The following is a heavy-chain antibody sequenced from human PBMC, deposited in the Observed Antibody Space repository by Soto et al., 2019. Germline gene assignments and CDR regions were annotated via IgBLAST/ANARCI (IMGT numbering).Heavy chain of an antibody. Sequence: GGSLRLSCAASGFMFSNAWMSWVRQAPGKGLEWVGRIRNKVNSYTTEYAASVKGRFTISRDDSKNSVYLQMNSLKTEDTAVYYCAKFAPDYFDYWGQGTLLTVSS. CDR3: AKFAPDYFDY. CDR1: GFMFSNAW. V-gene: IGHV3-72*01. CDR2: IRNKVNSYTT. J-gene: IGHJ4*02.